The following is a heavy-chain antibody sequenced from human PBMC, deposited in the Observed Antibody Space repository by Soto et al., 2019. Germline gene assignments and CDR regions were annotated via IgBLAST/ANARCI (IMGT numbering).Heavy chain of an antibody. J-gene: IGHJ5*02. V-gene: IGHV4-30-2*01. CDR2: IYHSGNT. CDR1: GGSISRGGYS. D-gene: IGHD3-9*01. CDR3: ARGYYDILTGYRWFDP. Sequence: SETLSLTCAVSGGSISRGGYSWSWIRQPPGKGLEGIGYIYHSGNTYYNPSLKSRVTISVDSSKNLFSLKLSSVTAADTAVYYCARGYYDILTGYRWFDPWGQGTLVTVSS.